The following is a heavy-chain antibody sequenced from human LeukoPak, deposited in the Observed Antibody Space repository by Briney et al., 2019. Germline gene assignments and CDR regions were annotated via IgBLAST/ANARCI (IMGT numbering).Heavy chain of an antibody. J-gene: IGHJ6*03. D-gene: IGHD1-1*01. Sequence: PGRCLRLSSAVSGFTLRSFYTHSVRHPTRQSLEWGSTIGTASDTYSPGSVERRFTLSRDNAKNSLYLQMNSLTAGDTAVYYCVRGPSRGKYYYMDVWGKGTTVTVSS. V-gene: IGHV3-13*01. CDR1: GFTLRSFY. CDR2: IGTASDT. CDR3: VRGPSRGKYYYMDV.